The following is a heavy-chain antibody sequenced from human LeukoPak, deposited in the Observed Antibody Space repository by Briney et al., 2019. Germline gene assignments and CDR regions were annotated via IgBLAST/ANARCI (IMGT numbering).Heavy chain of an antibody. CDR1: GYTFTGYY. CDR2: INPNSGGT. D-gene: IGHD2-8*01. CDR3: ARGGGCTNGVCYISYYYYYMDV. Sequence: ASVKVSCKASGYTFTGYYMHWVRQAPGQGLEWMGWINPNSGGTNYAQKFQGRVTMTRDTSISTAYMELSRPRSDDTAVYYCARGGGCTNGVCYISYYYYYMDVWGKGTTVTVSS. V-gene: IGHV1-2*02. J-gene: IGHJ6*03.